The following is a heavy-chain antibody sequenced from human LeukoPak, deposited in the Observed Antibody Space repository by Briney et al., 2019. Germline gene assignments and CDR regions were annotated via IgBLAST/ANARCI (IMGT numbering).Heavy chain of an antibody. CDR2: ISWNSGSI. CDR1: GFTFDDYA. J-gene: IGHJ4*02. CDR3: AKDSTAAAGGVFDY. D-gene: IGHD6-13*01. V-gene: IGHV3-9*03. Sequence: PGGSLRLFCAASGFTFDDYAMHWVRQAPGKGLEWVSGISWNSGSIGYADSVKGRFTISRDNAKNSLYLQMNSLRAEDMALYYCAKDSTAAAGGVFDYWGQGTLVTVSS.